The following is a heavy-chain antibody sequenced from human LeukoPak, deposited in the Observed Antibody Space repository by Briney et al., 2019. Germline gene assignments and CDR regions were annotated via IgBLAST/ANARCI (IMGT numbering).Heavy chain of an antibody. CDR2: IYYSGST. CDR1: GGSISSGGYY. D-gene: IGHD2-2*02. V-gene: IGHV4-31*03. Sequence: SETLSLTCTVSGGSISSGGYYWSWIRQHPGKGLEWIGYIYYSGSTYYNPSLKSRVTISVDTSKNQFSLKLSSVTAADTAVYYCARTGYCSSTSCYTSFDYWGQGTLVTVSS. J-gene: IGHJ4*02. CDR3: ARTGYCSSTSCYTSFDY.